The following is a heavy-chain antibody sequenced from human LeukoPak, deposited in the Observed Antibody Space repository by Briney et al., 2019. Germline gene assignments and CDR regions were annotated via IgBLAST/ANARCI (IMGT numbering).Heavy chain of an antibody. CDR2: IIPILGVP. J-gene: IGHJ3*01. CDR3: ARARPLVTTQGLDAFDV. Sequence: GASVKVSCKASGGTFSTYSINWVRQAPGQGLEWMGRIIPILGVPNYAQKFQDRVTITADNSTSTAYMEVTSLRSEDTAVYYCARARPLVTTQGLDAFDVWGQGTRVTVSS. CDR1: GGTFSTYS. V-gene: IGHV1-69*04. D-gene: IGHD2-21*02.